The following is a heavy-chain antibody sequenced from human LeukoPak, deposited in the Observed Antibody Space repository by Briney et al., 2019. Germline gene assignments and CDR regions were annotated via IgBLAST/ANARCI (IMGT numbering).Heavy chain of an antibody. Sequence: GGSLRLSCAASGFTFSSYWMSWVRQAPGKGLEWVANIKQDGSEKYYVDSVKGRFTISRDNAKNSLYLQMNSLRAEDTAVYYCARGSADLGYSYGYLYWGQGTLVTVSS. V-gene: IGHV3-7*01. CDR3: ARGSADLGYSYGYLY. D-gene: IGHD5-18*01. CDR1: GFTFSSYW. J-gene: IGHJ4*02. CDR2: IKQDGSEK.